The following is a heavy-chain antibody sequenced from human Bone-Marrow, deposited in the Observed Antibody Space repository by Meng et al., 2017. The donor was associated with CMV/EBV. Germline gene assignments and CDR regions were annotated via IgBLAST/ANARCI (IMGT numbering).Heavy chain of an antibody. D-gene: IGHD2-15*01. CDR3: ASTYGGSEMDAFDI. J-gene: IGHJ3*02. Sequence: GGSLRLSCAASGFTFSSYGMHWVRQAPGKGLEWVAVISYDGSNNHYADSVKGRFIISRNNSKNTVYLQMNSLRAEDTAVYYCASTYGGSEMDAFDIWGQGTMVTVSS. CDR1: GFTFSSYG. CDR2: ISYDGSNN. V-gene: IGHV3-30*19.